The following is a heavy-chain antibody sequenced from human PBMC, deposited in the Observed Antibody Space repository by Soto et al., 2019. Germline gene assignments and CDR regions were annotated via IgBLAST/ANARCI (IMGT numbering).Heavy chain of an antibody. Sequence: GGSLRLSCAASGFTFSSYSMNWVRQAPGKGLEWVSSISSSSSYIYYADSVKGRFTISRDNAKNPLYLQMNSLRAEDTAVYYCARDHSSSSTGTFDYWGQGTLVTVSS. J-gene: IGHJ4*02. CDR2: ISSSSSYI. D-gene: IGHD6-13*01. CDR1: GFTFSSYS. CDR3: ARDHSSSSTGTFDY. V-gene: IGHV3-21*01.